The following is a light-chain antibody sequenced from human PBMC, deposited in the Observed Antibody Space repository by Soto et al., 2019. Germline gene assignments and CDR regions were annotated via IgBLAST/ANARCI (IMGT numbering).Light chain of an antibody. CDR2: QAS. J-gene: IGKJ1*01. V-gene: IGKV1-5*03. CDR1: QSISTW. CDR3: QQYNASTWT. Sequence: DIQMTQSPSTLSASVGDRVTITCRASQSISTWLAWYQQKPGKAPKLLIYQASSLESGAPSRFSGSGSGTEFTLTISSLQPYDFSTYYCQQYNASTWTFGQGTKVEIK.